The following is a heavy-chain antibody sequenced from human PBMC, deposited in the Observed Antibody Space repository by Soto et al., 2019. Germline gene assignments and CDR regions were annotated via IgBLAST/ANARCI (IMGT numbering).Heavy chain of an antibody. CDR3: ARDQYRGYYLAL. CDR1: GASIAGGSYY. Sequence: QVQLRESGPGLVKPSQTLLLTCSVSGASIAGGSYYWSWLRQPPGKGLEWIGYLPSRGRPLYHPSHASRSTISSDTSKNNRSLQLTSVTAAATAVYYSARDQYRGYYLALLGQVTLDTVSS. V-gene: IGHV4-30-4*01. CDR2: LPSRGRP. D-gene: IGHD5-12*01. J-gene: IGHJ5*02.